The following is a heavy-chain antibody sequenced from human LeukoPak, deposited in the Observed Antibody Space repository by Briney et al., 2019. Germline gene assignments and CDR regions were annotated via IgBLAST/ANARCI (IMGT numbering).Heavy chain of an antibody. D-gene: IGHD3-3*01. V-gene: IGHV3-23*03. J-gene: IGHJ6*02. CDR3: ARALENYVLRFLEWGQRTPGGYYGMDV. Sequence: PGGSLRLSCAASGFIVSSSYMSWVRQAPGQGLEWVSVIYSDGGTSFAGNTYYADSVKGRFTISRHNSKNTLYLQMNSLRAEDTAVYYCARALENYVLRFLEWGQRTPGGYYGMDVWGQGTTVTVSS. CDR1: GFIVSSSY. CDR2: IYSDGGT.